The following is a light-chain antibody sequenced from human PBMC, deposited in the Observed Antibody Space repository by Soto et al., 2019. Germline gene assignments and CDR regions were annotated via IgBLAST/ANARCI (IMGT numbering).Light chain of an antibody. V-gene: IGLV2-11*01. J-gene: IGLJ2*01. CDR2: DVS. CDR1: SSDVGGYNY. Sequence: QSALTQPRSVSGSPGQSVTISCTGTSSDVGGYNYVSWYQQHPGKAPKLMIYDVSKRPSGVPDRFSGSKSGNTASLTISGLQAEDEPDYYCCSYAGSYTFGVFGGGTKLTVL. CDR3: CSYAGSYTFGV.